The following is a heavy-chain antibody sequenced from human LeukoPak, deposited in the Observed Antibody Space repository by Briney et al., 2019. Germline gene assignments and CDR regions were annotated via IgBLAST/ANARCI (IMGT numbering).Heavy chain of an antibody. D-gene: IGHD6-13*01. CDR2: ISGSGGRT. CDR1: GFSFNSYA. CDR3: AKDREYSSSWNYYFDS. V-gene: IGHV3-23*01. J-gene: IGHJ4*02. Sequence: GGSLRLSCAASGFSFNSYAMSWVRQAPGKGLEWVSAISGSGGRTHFADSVKGRFTISRDKSKYTMSLQMNSLRAEDTAVYFCAKDREYSSSWNYYFDSWGQGTLVTVSS.